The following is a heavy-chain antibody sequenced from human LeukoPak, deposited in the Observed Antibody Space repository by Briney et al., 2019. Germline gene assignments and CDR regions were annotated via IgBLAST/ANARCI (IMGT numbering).Heavy chain of an antibody. J-gene: IGHJ4*02. CDR3: AKDRNSYGSGSYYQDY. CDR1: GFTYSNYA. V-gene: IGHV3-23*01. D-gene: IGHD3-10*01. CDR2: ISGSGGNT. Sequence: GGSLRLSCAASGFTYSNYAMNWVRQAPGKGLEWVSSISGSGGNTHYADSVKGRFTISRDNSKNTLDLQMNSLRAEDTAVYYCAKDRNSYGSGSYYQDYWGQGTLVTVSS.